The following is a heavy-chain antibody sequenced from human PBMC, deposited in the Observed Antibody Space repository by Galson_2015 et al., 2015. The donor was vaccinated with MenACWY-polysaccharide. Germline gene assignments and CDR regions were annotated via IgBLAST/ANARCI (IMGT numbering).Heavy chain of an antibody. CDR2: ISYDGGTK. V-gene: IGHV3-30*03. CDR1: GSRFSNSG. CDR3: AREGDTYRSGRYGS. D-gene: IGHD6-13*01. Sequence: SLRLSCAASGSRFSNSGMHWVRQAPGKGLEWVAVISYDGGTKCYADSVKGRFTISRDKSRNTLYLQMDSLRPEDTAVYFCAREGDTYRSGRYGSWGQGTLVTVS. J-gene: IGHJ4*02.